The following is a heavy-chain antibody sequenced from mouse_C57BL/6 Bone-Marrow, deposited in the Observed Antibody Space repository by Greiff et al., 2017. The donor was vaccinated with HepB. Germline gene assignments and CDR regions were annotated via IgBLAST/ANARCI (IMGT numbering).Heavy chain of an antibody. Sequence: EVQLQQSGGGLVKPGGSLKLSCAASGFTFSDYGMHWVRQAPEKGLEWVAYISSGSSTIYYADTVKGRFTISRDNAKNTLFLQMTSLRSEDTAMYYCARGDGYLFAYWGQGTLVTVSA. J-gene: IGHJ3*01. D-gene: IGHD2-3*01. CDR3: ARGDGYLFAY. CDR1: GFTFSDYG. CDR2: ISSGSSTI. V-gene: IGHV5-17*01.